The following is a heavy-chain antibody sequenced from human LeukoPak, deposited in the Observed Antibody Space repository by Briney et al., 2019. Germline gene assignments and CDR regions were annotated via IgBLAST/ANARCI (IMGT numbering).Heavy chain of an antibody. J-gene: IGHJ3*02. CDR1: GVTFSSYA. V-gene: IGHV1-69*05. Sequence: KVSCKASGVTFSSYAISWVRQAPGQGLEWMGRIIPIFGTANYAQKFQGRVTITTDESTSTAYMELSSLRSEDTAVYYCARDLGIAVVGEAFDIWGQGTMVTVSS. CDR3: ARDLGIAVVGEAFDI. CDR2: IIPIFGTA. D-gene: IGHD6-19*01.